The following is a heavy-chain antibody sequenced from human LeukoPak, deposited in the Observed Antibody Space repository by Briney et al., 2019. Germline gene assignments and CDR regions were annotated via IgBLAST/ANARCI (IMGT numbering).Heavy chain of an antibody. CDR1: GGSFSGYY. Sequence: PSETLSLTCAVYGGSFSGYYWSWIRQPPGKGLEWIGEINHSGSTNYNPSLKSRVTISVDTSKDQFSLKLSSVTAADTAVYYCARASWYRVCNWFDPWGQGTLVTVSS. CDR3: ARASWYRVCNWFDP. J-gene: IGHJ5*02. CDR2: INHSGST. V-gene: IGHV4-34*01. D-gene: IGHD6-13*01.